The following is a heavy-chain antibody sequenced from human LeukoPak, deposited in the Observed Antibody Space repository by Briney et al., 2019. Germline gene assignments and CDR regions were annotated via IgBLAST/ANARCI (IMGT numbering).Heavy chain of an antibody. CDR1: GFTFSNDV. V-gene: IGHV3-23*01. Sequence: GGSLRLSCAASGFTFSNDVMSWVRQAPGKGLEWVSTISASGGNTYYADSVKGRFTISRDNSKNTLYLQINSLRVEDTAVYYCASDYPLYFYYTDVWGKGTTVTVSS. CDR2: ISASGGNT. J-gene: IGHJ6*03. D-gene: IGHD4-11*01. CDR3: ASDYPLYFYYTDV.